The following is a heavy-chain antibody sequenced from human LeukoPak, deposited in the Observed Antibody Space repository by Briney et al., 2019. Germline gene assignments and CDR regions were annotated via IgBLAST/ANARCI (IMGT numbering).Heavy chain of an antibody. D-gene: IGHD6-13*01. V-gene: IGHV1-18*01. CDR1: GYTFTSYG. J-gene: IGHJ4*02. CDR3: ARDLPYSSSWESIDY. Sequence: GASVMVSCKASGYTFTSYGISWVLQAPGQGLEWMGWISAYNGNTNYAQKLQGRVTMTTDTSTSTAYMELRSLRSDDTAVYYCARDLPYSSSWESIDYWGQGTLVTVSS. CDR2: ISAYNGNT.